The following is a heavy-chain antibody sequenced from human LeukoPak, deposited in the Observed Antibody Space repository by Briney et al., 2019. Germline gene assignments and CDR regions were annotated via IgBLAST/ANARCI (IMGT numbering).Heavy chain of an antibody. Sequence: PSETLSLPCAVYGGSLSGYYWSWIRQPPGKGLEWIGEINHSGSTNYNPSLKSRVTISVDTSKNQFSLKLSSVTATDTAVYYCARGEGGEQQLVSVPYYFDYWGQGTLVTVSS. CDR3: ARGEGGEQQLVSVPYYFDY. J-gene: IGHJ4*02. CDR2: INHSGST. CDR1: GGSLSGYY. V-gene: IGHV4-34*01. D-gene: IGHD6-13*01.